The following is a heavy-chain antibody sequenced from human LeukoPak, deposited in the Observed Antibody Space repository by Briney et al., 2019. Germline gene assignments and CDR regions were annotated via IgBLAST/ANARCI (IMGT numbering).Heavy chain of an antibody. CDR3: ARHLPHSTGNKRGPDY. Sequence: SETLSLTCTVSGGSIISSDFHWAWIRPPPGKGLEWIGNIHWRGSTYYSPSLESRVTISVDTSKNQFSLELRSVTAADTAVYYCARHLPHSTGNKRGPDYWGQGTLVTVSS. J-gene: IGHJ4*02. D-gene: IGHD6-19*01. V-gene: IGHV4-39*01. CDR1: GGSIISSDFH. CDR2: IHWRGST.